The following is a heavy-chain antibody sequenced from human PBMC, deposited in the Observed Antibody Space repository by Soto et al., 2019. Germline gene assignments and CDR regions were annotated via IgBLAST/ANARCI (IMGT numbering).Heavy chain of an antibody. CDR1: GFTFSSYC. Sequence: EVQLVESGGGLVQPGGSLRLSCAASGFTFSSYCMSWVRQAPGRGLEWVSNIKQDGSYKYYVDSVKGRFTISRDNSKNSLYLQINSLRAEDPAVYYCARVRATYYHFWSGYSAFDSWGQGTLVTVSS. J-gene: IGHJ4*02. D-gene: IGHD3-3*01. CDR2: IKQDGSYK. CDR3: ARVRATYYHFWSGYSAFDS. V-gene: IGHV3-7*01.